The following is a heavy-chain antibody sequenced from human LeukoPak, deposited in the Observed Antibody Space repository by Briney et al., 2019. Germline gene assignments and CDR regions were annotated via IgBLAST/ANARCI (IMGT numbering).Heavy chain of an antibody. CDR1: GGSISTYY. Sequence: SETLSLTCTVSGGSISTYYWSWIRQPAGKGLEWIGRIYTSGYTNYNPSLKSRVTLSVDTSKNQFPLKLSSVTAADTAVYYCAREYSSGWYARANRYYFDYWGQGTLVTVSS. CDR3: AREYSSGWYARANRYYFDY. V-gene: IGHV4-4*07. CDR2: IYTSGYT. J-gene: IGHJ4*02. D-gene: IGHD6-19*01.